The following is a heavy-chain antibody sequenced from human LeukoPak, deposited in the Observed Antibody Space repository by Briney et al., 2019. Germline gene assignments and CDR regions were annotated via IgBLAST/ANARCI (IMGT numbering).Heavy chain of an antibody. Sequence: PSETLSLTCTVSGGSISSYYWSWIRQPPGKGLEWIGYIYYSGSTNYNPSLTSRVTISVDTSKNQFSLKLSSVTAADTAVYYCARGTSMVTTTIDYWGQGTLVTVSS. CDR2: IYYSGST. CDR1: GGSISSYY. V-gene: IGHV4-59*01. J-gene: IGHJ4*02. D-gene: IGHD4-17*01. CDR3: ARGTSMVTTTIDY.